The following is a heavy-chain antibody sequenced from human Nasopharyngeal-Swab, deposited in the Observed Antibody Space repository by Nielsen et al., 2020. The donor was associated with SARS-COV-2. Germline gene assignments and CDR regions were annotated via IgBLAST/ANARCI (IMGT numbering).Heavy chain of an antibody. CDR3: ARGQGPRHYYDSSGYYYDVLGRGYYFDY. Sequence: RQAPGKGLEWIGEINHSGSTNYNPSLKSRVTIPVDTSKNQFSLKLSSVTAANTAVYYCARGQGPRHYYDSSGYYYDVLGRGYYFDYWGQGTLVTVSS. D-gene: IGHD3-22*01. J-gene: IGHJ4*02. V-gene: IGHV4-34*01. CDR2: INHSGST.